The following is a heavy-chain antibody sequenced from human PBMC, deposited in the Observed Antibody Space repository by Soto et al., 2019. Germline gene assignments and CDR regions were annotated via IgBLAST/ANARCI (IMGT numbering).Heavy chain of an antibody. CDR3: ARDQSGVADF. D-gene: IGHD2-15*01. V-gene: IGHV4-4*07. J-gene: IGHJ3*01. Sequence: QVQLQESGPGLVEPSETLSLTCTVSGDSMSSYYWNWIRQSAGKGLEWIGRISATGPTTYIPSLKSRIALSVDTSKNAFSLNLKFVTASDTAVYFCARDQSGVADFWGQGRMVAFS. CDR1: GDSMSSYY. CDR2: ISATGPT.